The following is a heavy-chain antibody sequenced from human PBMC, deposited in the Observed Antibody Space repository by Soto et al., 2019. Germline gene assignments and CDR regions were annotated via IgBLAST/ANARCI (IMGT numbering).Heavy chain of an antibody. Sequence: EVQLMESGGGLVQPGGSLRLSCVASGFTFSDYWIHWLRQGPGKGLVWVARIERNGRTTRYADSVKGRFTITRNNARNTASREMKGLRVEDTAMYDCARHLTVAGGGFDRWGQGTRVT. D-gene: IGHD4-17*01. V-gene: IGHV3-74*01. CDR3: ARHLTVAGGGFDR. CDR2: IERNGRTT. CDR1: GFTFSDYW. J-gene: IGHJ3*01.